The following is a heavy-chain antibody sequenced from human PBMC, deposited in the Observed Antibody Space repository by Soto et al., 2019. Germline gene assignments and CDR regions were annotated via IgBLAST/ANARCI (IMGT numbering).Heavy chain of an antibody. J-gene: IGHJ6*02. V-gene: IGHV3-33*01. CDR1: RFTFSNYG. CDR3: ARDDIPGRAVAIYGMDV. CDR2: IWYDGSNK. Sequence: GGSLRLSCAASRFTFSNYGMHWVRQAPGEGLEWVAVIWYDGSNKYYADSVKGRFTISRDNSKNTLYLQMNSLRAEDTAVYYCARDDIPGRAVAIYGMDVWGQGTTVTVSS. D-gene: IGHD6-19*01.